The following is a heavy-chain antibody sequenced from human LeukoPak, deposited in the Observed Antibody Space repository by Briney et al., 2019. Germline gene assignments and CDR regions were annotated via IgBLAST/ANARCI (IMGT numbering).Heavy chain of an antibody. V-gene: IGHV4-39*07. D-gene: IGHD4-17*01. J-gene: IGHJ4*02. CDR2: INHSGST. Sequence: SESLSLTCTVSGGSISSGSYYWSWIRQPPGKGLEWIGEINHSGSTNYNPSLKSQVTISVDTSKNQFSLKLSSVTAADTAVYYCARVANGDGSDYWGQGTLVTVSS. CDR3: ARVANGDGSDY. CDR1: GGSISSGSYY.